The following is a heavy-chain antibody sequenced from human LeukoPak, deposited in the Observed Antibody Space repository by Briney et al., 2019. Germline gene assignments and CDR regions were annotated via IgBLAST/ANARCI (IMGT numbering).Heavy chain of an antibody. CDR3: ARACIAARFCHFDY. Sequence: GGSLRLSCAASGFTFSSYAMHWVRQALGKGLEWVAVISYDGSNKYYADSVKGRFTISRDNSKNTLYLQMNSLRAEDTAVYYCARACIAARFCHFDYWGQGTLVTVSS. CDR2: ISYDGSNK. J-gene: IGHJ4*02. D-gene: IGHD6-6*01. CDR1: GFTFSSYA. V-gene: IGHV3-30-3*01.